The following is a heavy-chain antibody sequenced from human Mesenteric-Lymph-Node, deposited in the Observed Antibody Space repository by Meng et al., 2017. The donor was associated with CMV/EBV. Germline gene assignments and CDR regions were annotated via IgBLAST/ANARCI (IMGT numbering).Heavy chain of an antibody. D-gene: IGHD3-10*01. J-gene: IGHJ4*02. V-gene: IGHV1-69*04. CDR2: VIPIVNIP. CDR1: QGTFNTYN. Sequence: SQGTFNTYNINWVRQAPGQGLEWMGTVIPIVNIPNYAQKFQGRVSITADKSTSTAYMELSSLTSDDTAIYYCARDLSGSLVTAIDFDYWGQGTLVTVSS. CDR3: ARDLSGSLVTAIDFDY.